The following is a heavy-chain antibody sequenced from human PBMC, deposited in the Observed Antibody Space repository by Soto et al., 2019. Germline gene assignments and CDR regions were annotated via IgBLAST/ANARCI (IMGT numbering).Heavy chain of an antibody. CDR3: ARVWCGEFNLHY. D-gene: IGHD3-10*01. V-gene: IGHV3-33*01. J-gene: IGHJ4*02. Sequence: QVQLVESGGGVVQPGRSLRLSCAASGFTFSSYGMHWVRQAPGKGLEWVAVIWYDGSNKYYADSVKGRFTISRDNSKNTRYLKRNSGRAEDTAVYYCARVWCGEFNLHYGGQGTLFTVSP. CDR2: IWYDGSNK. CDR1: GFTFSSYG.